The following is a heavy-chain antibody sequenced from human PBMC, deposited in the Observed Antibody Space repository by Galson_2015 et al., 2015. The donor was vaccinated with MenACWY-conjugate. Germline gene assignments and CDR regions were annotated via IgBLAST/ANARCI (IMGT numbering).Heavy chain of an antibody. J-gene: IGHJ4*02. CDR3: ARSPLRWNDPGPFDY. CDR2: IDPVRDTT. Sequence: SVKVSCKASGYSFTSYYIHWVRQAPGQGLGWVGVIDPVRDTTKYAQNFQGRVSMTRDTSTTTVFMELSSPRSEDTAVHYCARSPLRWNDPGPFDYWGQGTLVTVSS. CDR1: GYSFTSYY. D-gene: IGHD1-1*01. V-gene: IGHV1-46*01.